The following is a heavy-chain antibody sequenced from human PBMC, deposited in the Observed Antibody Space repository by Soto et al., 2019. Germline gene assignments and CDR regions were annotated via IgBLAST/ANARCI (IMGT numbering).Heavy chain of an antibody. CDR2: IRYDGSDE. J-gene: IGHJ4*02. D-gene: IGHD1-26*01. Sequence: QVQLVESGGGVVQPGGSLRLSCAASASIFKGHGMHRVRQAPGKGLEWVAIIRYDGSDEHYGDSVEGRFTISRDNSKNMLYLQMNSLRAEDTAVYYCARDGVGATTFFGFLDYWGQGTLVTVSS. CDR3: ARDGVGATTFFGFLDY. CDR1: ASIFKGHG. V-gene: IGHV3-33*08.